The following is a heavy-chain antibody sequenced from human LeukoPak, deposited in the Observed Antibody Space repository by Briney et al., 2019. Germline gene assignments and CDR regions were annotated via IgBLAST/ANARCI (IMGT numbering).Heavy chain of an antibody. CDR3: ARDRSMEWLLSSFDY. CDR1: GFTFDDYA. V-gene: IGHV3-9*01. CDR2: ISWNRGSV. Sequence: GESLTLSCAASGFTFDDYAMHWVRQARGKGLEWVSGISWNRGSVVYAFSVRGRFTISRDYAKKSLSLQMNSLRAEVTALYYCARDRSMEWLLSSFDYWGQGTLVTVSS. J-gene: IGHJ4*02. D-gene: IGHD3-3*01.